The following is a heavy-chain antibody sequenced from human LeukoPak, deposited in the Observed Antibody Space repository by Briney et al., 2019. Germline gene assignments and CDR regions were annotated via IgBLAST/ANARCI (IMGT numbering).Heavy chain of an antibody. CDR1: GXPFSIHG. V-gene: IGHV3-23*01. D-gene: IGHD3-10*01. CDR2: ISSGSDYR. CDR3: AKIGVIGNWYYDV. J-gene: IGHJ2*01. Sequence: GGSLRLSCAASGXPFSIHGMSWVRQAPGKGQEWVSSISSGSDYRFYADSVKGRFTISRDNSKTTLYLEMSSLRAGDTAVYYCAKIGVIGNWYYDVWGRGTLVAVSS.